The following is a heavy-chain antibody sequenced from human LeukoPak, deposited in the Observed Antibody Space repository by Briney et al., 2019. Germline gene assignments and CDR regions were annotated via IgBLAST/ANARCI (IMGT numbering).Heavy chain of an antibody. V-gene: IGHV5-51*01. CDR1: GYRFTNYW. CDR2: IYPGDSDT. Sequence: GESLKIFCKGFGYRFTNYWIAWVRQMPGKGLEWMGIIYPGDSDTRYSPSFQGQVTISADKSINTAYLQWSSLKASDTAMYYCARRYDNTGYYVYWGQGTLVTVSS. D-gene: IGHD3-22*01. CDR3: ARRYDNTGYYVY. J-gene: IGHJ4*02.